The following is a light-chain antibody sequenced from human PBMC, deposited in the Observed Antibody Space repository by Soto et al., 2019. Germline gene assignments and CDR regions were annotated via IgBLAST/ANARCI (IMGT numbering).Light chain of an antibody. CDR1: QSVSSSY. CDR2: GAS. V-gene: IGKV3-20*01. Sequence: EIVLTQSPGTLSLSPGERATLSCRASQSVSSSYLAWYQQKPGQAPGLLIYGASNRATGIPDRFSGSGSGTDFNLTISRLEPEDFAVYFCQHYGNSPPFTFGQGTKVEIK. J-gene: IGKJ2*01. CDR3: QHYGNSPPFT.